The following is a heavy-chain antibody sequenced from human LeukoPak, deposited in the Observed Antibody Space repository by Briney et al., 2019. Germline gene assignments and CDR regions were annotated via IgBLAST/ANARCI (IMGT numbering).Heavy chain of an antibody. V-gene: IGHV1-8*01. Sequence: ASVKVSCKASGYTFTSYDIIWVRHAPGQGLGWMGWMNPNSGHTGYAQKFQGRVTMTRTTSISTAYMELTSLTSEDSAVYYCARSIVGVRKRNDYWGQGTLVTVSS. CDR1: GYTFTSYD. CDR3: ARSIVGVRKRNDY. J-gene: IGHJ4*02. D-gene: IGHD1-26*01. CDR2: MNPNSGHT.